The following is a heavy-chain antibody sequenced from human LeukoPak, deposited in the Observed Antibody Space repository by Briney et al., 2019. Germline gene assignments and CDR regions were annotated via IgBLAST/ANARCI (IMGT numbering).Heavy chain of an antibody. J-gene: IGHJ4*02. CDR1: GYTFTSYG. V-gene: IGHV1-46*01. Sequence: ASVKVSCKASGYTFTSYGISWVRQAPGQGLEWMGIINPSGDTTDYAQKFQGRVTMTRDTSTSTVYMELNSLRSEDTAVYYCARSASGYYYYFDYWGQGTLVSVSS. D-gene: IGHD3-22*01. CDR3: ARSASGYYYYFDY. CDR2: INPSGDTT.